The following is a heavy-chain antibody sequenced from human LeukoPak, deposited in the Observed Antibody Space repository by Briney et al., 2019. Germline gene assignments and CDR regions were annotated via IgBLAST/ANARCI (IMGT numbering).Heavy chain of an antibody. J-gene: IGHJ6*02. CDR2: TSAHNDNT. CDR3: ARDSRYFDWLLGLDV. D-gene: IGHD3-9*01. CDR1: GYSLSNYG. V-gene: IGHV1-18*01. Sequence: GASVKVSCKASGYSLSNYGLNWVRQAPGQGLEWMGWTSAHNDNTNYVQRFQGRVIMTTDTSTRTAYMELRSLRSDDTAVYYCARDSRYFDWLLGLDVWGQGTTVTVSS.